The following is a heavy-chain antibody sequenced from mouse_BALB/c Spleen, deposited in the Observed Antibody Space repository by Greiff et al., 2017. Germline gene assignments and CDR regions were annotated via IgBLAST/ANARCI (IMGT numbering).Heavy chain of an antibody. J-gene: IGHJ3*01. CDR1: GFTFSSYT. V-gene: IGHV5-6-4*01. CDR3: ARNYGYDGAWFAY. CDR2: ISSGGSYT. Sequence: EVMLVESGGGLVKPGGSLKLSCAASGFTFSSYTMSWVRQTPEKRLEWVATISSGGSYTYYPDSVKGRFTISRDNAKNNLYLQMSSLKSEDTAMYYCARNYGYDGAWFAYWGQGTLVTVSA. D-gene: IGHD2-2*01.